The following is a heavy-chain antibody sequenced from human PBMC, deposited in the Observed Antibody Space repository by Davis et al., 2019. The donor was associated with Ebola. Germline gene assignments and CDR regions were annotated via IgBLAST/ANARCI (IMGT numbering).Heavy chain of an antibody. Sequence: GESLKISCAASGFTVSSNYMSWVRQAPGKGLEWVSVIYSGGSTYYADSVKGRFTISRDNSKNTLYLQMNSLRAEDTAVYYCARDHSSSWYDNYYYYGMDVWGQGTTVTVSS. J-gene: IGHJ6*02. CDR2: IYSGGST. V-gene: IGHV3-53*01. CDR3: ARDHSSSWYDNYYYYGMDV. CDR1: GFTVSSNY. D-gene: IGHD6-13*01.